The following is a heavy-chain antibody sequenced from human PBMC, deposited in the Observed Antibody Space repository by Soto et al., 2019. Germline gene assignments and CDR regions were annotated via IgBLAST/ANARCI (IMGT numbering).Heavy chain of an antibody. V-gene: IGHV3-30*18. CDR1: GFTFIYYG. J-gene: IGHJ4*02. CDR2: ISSDGSNK. CDR3: AKRGYCNGDNCYSWHFDC. Sequence: VQLVESGGGVVQPGRSLRLSCAASGFTFIYYGMHWVRQAPGKGLEWVADISSDGSNKYYADSVKGRFTISRDNSKNTXXLQMNSLRAEDTAVYYCAKRGYCNGDNCYSWHFDCWGQGTLVTVSS. D-gene: IGHD2-15*01.